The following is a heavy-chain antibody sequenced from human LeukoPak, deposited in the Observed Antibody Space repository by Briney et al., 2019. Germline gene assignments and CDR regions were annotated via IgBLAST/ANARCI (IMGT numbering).Heavy chain of an antibody. CDR1: GFTFSSYW. J-gene: IGHJ4*02. CDR2: TNTDGSST. Sequence: GGSLRLSCAASGFTFSSYWMHWVRQAPGRGLVWVSRTNTDGSSTTYADSVKGRFTISRDNAKNSLYLQMNSLRAEDTAVYYCARDLEGGSYHFDYWGQGTLVTVSS. V-gene: IGHV3-74*01. D-gene: IGHD1-26*01. CDR3: ARDLEGGSYHFDY.